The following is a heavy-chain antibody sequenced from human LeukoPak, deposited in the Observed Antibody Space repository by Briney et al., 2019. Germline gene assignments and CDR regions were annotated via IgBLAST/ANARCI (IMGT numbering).Heavy chain of an antibody. CDR1: GFTFSSYS. CDR2: ISSSSSYI. V-gene: IGHV3-21*01. D-gene: IGHD6-19*01. CDR3: ARSPKKEWLVRRYFDY. Sequence: PGGSLRLSCAASGFTFSSYSMNWVRQAPGKGLEWVSSISSSSSYIYYADSVKGRFTISRDNAKNSLYLQMNSLRAEDTAVYYRARSPKKEWLVRRYFDYWGQGTLVTVSS. J-gene: IGHJ4*02.